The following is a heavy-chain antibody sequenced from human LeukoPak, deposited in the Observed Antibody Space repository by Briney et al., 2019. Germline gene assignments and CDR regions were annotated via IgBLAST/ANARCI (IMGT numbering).Heavy chain of an antibody. CDR2: INSDGSST. D-gene: IGHD3-22*01. CDR3: ARDPTYYYDSSGYYYRYYYYGMDV. Sequence: GGSLRLSCAASGFTFNSYSMNWVRQAPGKGLVWVSRINSDGSSTSYADSVKGRFTISRDNAKNTLYLQMNSLRAEDTAVYYCARDPTYYYDSSGYYYRYYYYGMDVWGQGTTVTVSS. J-gene: IGHJ6*02. CDR1: GFTFNSYS. V-gene: IGHV3-74*01.